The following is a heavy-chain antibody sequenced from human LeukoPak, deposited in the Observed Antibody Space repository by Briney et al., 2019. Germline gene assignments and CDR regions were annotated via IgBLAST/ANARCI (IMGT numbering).Heavy chain of an antibody. V-gene: IGHV6-1*01. D-gene: IGHD1/OR15-1a*01. J-gene: IGHJ3*02. CDR3: ARGRNNAFDI. CDR1: GDSVSSSSDA. Sequence: SQTLSLTCAISGDSVSSSSDAWNWIRQSPSRGLEWLGRTYYRSNDYAVSVKTRMTINVDTSKNQVSLQLSSVTPEDTAVCYCARGRNNAFDIWGQGTMVTVSS. CDR2: TYYRSN.